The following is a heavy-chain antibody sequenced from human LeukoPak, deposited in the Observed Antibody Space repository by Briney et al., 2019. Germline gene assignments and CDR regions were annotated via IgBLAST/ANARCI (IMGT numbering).Heavy chain of an antibody. V-gene: IGHV1-46*01. CDR2: INPSSSST. Sequence: AASVKVSCKASGYAFTSHYIHWVRQAPGQGLEWMGKINPSSSSTSYAQKFQGRVTLTSDTSTSTLYMELSSLRSEDTAVYYCARGFTPVTGTNPRDYYYYGMDVWGQGTTVTVSS. D-gene: IGHD1-7*01. CDR1: GYAFTSHY. J-gene: IGHJ6*02. CDR3: ARGFTPVTGTNPRDYYYYGMDV.